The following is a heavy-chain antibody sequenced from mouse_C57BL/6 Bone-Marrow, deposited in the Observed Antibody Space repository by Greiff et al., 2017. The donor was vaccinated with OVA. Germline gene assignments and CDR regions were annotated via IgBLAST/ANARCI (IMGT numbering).Heavy chain of an antibody. CDR1: GYAFSSSW. CDR3: ARHEDGYYASYFDY. CDR2: IYPGDGDT. V-gene: IGHV1-82*01. Sequence: QVTLNVSGPELVKPGASVKISCKASGYAFSSSWMNWVKQRPGKGLEWIGRIYPGDGDTNYNGKFKGKATLTADKSSSTAYMQLSSLTSEDSAVYFCARHEDGYYASYFDYWGQGTTLTVSS. D-gene: IGHD2-3*01. J-gene: IGHJ2*01.